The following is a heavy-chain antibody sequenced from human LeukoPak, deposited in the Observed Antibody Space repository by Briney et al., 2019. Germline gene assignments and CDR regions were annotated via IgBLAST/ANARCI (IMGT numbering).Heavy chain of an antibody. CDR1: RFTFSTYT. V-gene: IGHV3-21*01. J-gene: IGHJ4*02. CDR3: VRGDRRDY. CDR2: ISDSGGAT. Sequence: PGGSLRLSCAASRFTFSTYTMNWVRQAPGKGLQRVSSISDSGGATFYADSLRGRFTISRDNAKNSLYLQMNSLTAEDTAVYYCVRGDRRDYWGQGTLVTVSS. D-gene: IGHD2-21*01.